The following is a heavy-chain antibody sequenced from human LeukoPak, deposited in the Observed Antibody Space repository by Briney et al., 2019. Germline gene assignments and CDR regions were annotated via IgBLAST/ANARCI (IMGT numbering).Heavy chain of an antibody. CDR1: GYTFTSYY. CDR3: AGTGYSSSWTTAQFDY. J-gene: IGHJ4*02. Sequence: ASVRVSCKASGYTFTSYYIDWVRQAPGQGLEWMGVINPSGGSTRYAQKFQGRVTMTGDTSTRTVYMELSSLTSADTAVYYCAGTGYSSSWTTAQFDYWGQGTLVTVSS. CDR2: INPSGGST. V-gene: IGHV1-46*01. D-gene: IGHD6-13*01.